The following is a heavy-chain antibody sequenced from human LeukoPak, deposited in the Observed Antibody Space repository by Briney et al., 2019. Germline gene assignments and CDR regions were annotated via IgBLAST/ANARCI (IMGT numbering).Heavy chain of an antibody. CDR3: ARGLLGYGDYLVDY. CDR2: MNPNSGNT. D-gene: IGHD4-17*01. J-gene: IGHJ4*02. Sequence: ASVKVSCKASGYTFTSYDINWVRQATGQGLEWIGWMNPNSGNTGYAQKFQGRVTMTRDTSISTAYMELSSLRSEDTAVYYCARGLLGYGDYLVDYWGQGTLVTVSS. CDR1: GYTFTSYD. V-gene: IGHV1-8*01.